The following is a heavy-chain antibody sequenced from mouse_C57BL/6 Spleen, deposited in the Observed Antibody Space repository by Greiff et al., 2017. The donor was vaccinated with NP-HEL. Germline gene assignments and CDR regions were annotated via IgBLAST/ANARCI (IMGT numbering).Heavy chain of an antibody. CDR2: IWRGGST. J-gene: IGHJ3*01. D-gene: IGHD1-1*01. Sequence: VQLQQSGPGLVQPSQSLSITCTASGFSLTSYGVHWVRQSPGQGLEWLGVIWRGGSTDYNAAFISSLSISKDNSKRQVFFKMNSLQAHDTAIYYCASQVPSGGSSYWFAYWGQGTLVTVSA. CDR3: ASQVPSGGSSYWFAY. V-gene: IGHV2-2*01. CDR1: GFSLTSYG.